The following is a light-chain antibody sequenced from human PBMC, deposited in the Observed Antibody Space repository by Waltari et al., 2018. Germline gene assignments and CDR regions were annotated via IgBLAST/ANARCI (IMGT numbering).Light chain of an antibody. V-gene: IGLV4-69*01. CDR1: SGHSSYA. J-gene: IGLJ3*02. CDR3: QSWGTGIQV. CDR2: RNSDGSH. Sequence: QLVLTQSPSASASLGASVKLTCTLSSGHSSYAIAWPQQHPEKGPRYLRKRNSDGSHSKGDGIPDRLSGASSGAERYLTIASPQAEDEADYYCQSWGTGIQVFGGGTKLTVL.